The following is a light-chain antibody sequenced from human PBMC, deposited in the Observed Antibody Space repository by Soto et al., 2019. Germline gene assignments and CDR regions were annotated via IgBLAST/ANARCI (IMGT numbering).Light chain of an antibody. J-gene: IGKJ1*01. Sequence: ELVLTQSPGTLSLYPGERATLSCRASQSFSSSYLAWYQQKPGQAPRHLIYGASSRATDIPDRFSGSGSGTQFTLTISRLEPDDFAVYYCQQYGSSPPWTLGQGNKVEFK. V-gene: IGKV3-20*01. CDR1: QSFSSSY. CDR2: GAS. CDR3: QQYGSSPPWT.